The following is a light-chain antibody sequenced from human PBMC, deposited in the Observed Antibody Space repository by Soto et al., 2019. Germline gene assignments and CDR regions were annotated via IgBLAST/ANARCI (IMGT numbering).Light chain of an antibody. J-gene: IGLJ2*01. CDR3: QTWGTGVV. Sequence: QSVLTQSPSASASLGASVKLTCTLSSGHSSYAIAWHQQQPEKGPRYLMKVNSDGSHSKGDGIPGRFSGSSSGAERYLTISSLQSEDEADYYCQTWGTGVVFGGGTKLTVL. CDR2: VNSDGSH. V-gene: IGLV4-69*01. CDR1: SGHSSYA.